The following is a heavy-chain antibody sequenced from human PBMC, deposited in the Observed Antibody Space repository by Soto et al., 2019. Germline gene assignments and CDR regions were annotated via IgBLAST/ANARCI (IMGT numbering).Heavy chain of an antibody. CDR1: GGTFSSYG. V-gene: IGHV1-69*01. Sequence: QVLLVQSGAEVKKPGSSVKVSCKASGGTFSSYGISWVRQTPGRGLEWMGGIIPLIGTTNYAQKFRGRVTVTADESTSTVYMELRSLSFEDTAIHYCARAHGSSWYNWYDPWGQGTLVTVSS. D-gene: IGHD6-13*01. J-gene: IGHJ5*02. CDR2: IIPLIGTT. CDR3: ARAHGSSWYNWYDP.